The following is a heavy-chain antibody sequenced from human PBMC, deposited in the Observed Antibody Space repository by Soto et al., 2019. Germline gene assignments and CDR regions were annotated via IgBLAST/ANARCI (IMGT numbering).Heavy chain of an antibody. V-gene: IGHV1-3*05. J-gene: IGHJ5*02. CDR2: LNAGNANT. Sequence: QVQLVQPGAEEKKPGASVKVSCKASGYTFTNYAMDWVRQAPGKRLEWKGWLNAGNANTKYSQNFPGRVTITRDTSASTAYRELSSLRFEDTAVYYCARGKGYNSNHGWFDPWGQGTLVTCSS. CDR3: ARGKGYNSNHGWFDP. D-gene: IGHD1-20*01. CDR1: GYTFTNYA.